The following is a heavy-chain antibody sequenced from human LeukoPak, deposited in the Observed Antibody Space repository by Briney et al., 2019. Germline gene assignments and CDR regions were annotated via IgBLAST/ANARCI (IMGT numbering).Heavy chain of an antibody. CDR1: AFTFSSYG. V-gene: IGHV3-23*01. CDR3: AKKYRSVQFFYMDV. Sequence: GGSLRLSCAASAFTFSSYGMHWVRQAPGKGLDWVSAISGSGGSTYYADSVKGRFTISRDNSKNTLYLQMNSLRAEDTAIYYCAKKYRSVQFFYMDVWGKGTTVTISS. CDR2: ISGSGGST. J-gene: IGHJ6*03. D-gene: IGHD2-2*01.